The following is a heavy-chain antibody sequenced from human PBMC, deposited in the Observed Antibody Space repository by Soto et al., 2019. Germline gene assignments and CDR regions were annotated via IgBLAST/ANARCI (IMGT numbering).Heavy chain of an antibody. CDR3: ARRWGEGRVDY. Sequence: QVQLQESGPGLVKPSGTLSLTCAVSGGSISSSNWWSWVRQPPGKGLEGIGEIYHSGNTNYNPSLKRRVTMAVDKSRNQFSLKLSSVTAADTAVYYCARRWGEGRVDYWGQGTLVTVSS. J-gene: IGHJ4*02. V-gene: IGHV4-4*02. CDR1: GGSISSSNW. D-gene: IGHD3-10*01. CDR2: IYHSGNT.